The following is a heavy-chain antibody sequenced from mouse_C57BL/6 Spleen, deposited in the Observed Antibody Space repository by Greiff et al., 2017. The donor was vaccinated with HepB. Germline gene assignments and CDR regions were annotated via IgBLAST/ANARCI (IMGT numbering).Heavy chain of an antibody. Sequence: EVQGVESGGGLVKPGGSLKLSCAASGFTFSDYGMHWVRQAPEKGLEWVAYIRSGSSTIYYADTVKGRFTISRDNAKNTLFLQMTSLRSEDTAMYYCARRGLLREKGDAMDYWGQGTSVTVSS. CDR2: IRSGSSTI. V-gene: IGHV5-17*01. CDR3: ARRGLLREKGDAMDY. D-gene: IGHD1-1*01. J-gene: IGHJ4*01. CDR1: GFTFSDYG.